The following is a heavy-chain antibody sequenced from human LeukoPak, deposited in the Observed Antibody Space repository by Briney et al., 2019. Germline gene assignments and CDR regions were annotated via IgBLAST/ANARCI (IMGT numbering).Heavy chain of an antibody. CDR2: IRSKAYGGTT. Sequence: PGGSLRLSCAASGFTFGSYWMSWFRQAPGKGLEWVGFIRSKAYGGTTEYAASVKGRFTISRDDSKSIAYLQMNSLKTEDTAVYYCTRDSSITIFGVVKRSLGMDVWGQGTTVTVSS. CDR1: GFTFGSYW. CDR3: TRDSSITIFGVVKRSLGMDV. J-gene: IGHJ6*02. D-gene: IGHD3-3*01. V-gene: IGHV3-49*03.